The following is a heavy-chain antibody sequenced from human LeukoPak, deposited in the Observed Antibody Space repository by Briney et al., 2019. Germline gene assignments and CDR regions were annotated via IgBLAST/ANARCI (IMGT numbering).Heavy chain of an antibody. CDR2: INPSGDST. CDR1: GYTFTSYY. CDR3: AKSGSLILGAFDI. D-gene: IGHD1-26*01. Sequence: ASVKVSCKASGYTFTSYYIHWVRQAPGQGLEWMGIINPSGDSTSYAQKFQGRVTMTRDTSTSTVYMELSSLRSEDTAAYYCAKSGSLILGAFDIWGQGTMVTVSS. V-gene: IGHV1-46*01. J-gene: IGHJ3*02.